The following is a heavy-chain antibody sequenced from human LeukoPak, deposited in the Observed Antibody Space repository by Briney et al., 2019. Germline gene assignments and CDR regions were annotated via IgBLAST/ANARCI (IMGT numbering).Heavy chain of an antibody. V-gene: IGHV3-23*01. D-gene: IGHD2-21*02. J-gene: IGHJ6*03. CDR2: ISGSGGST. CDR3: AKLGGDHKYYYYYMDV. Sequence: GGSLRLSCAASGFTFSSYAMSWVRQAPGKGLEWVSAISGSGGSTYYADSVEGRFTISRDNSKNTLYLQMNSLRAEDTAIYYCAKLGGDHKYYYYYMDVWGKGTRVTVSS. CDR1: GFTFSSYA.